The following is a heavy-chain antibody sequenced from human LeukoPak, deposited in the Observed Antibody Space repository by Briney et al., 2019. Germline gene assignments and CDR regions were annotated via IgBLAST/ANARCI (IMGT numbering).Heavy chain of an antibody. D-gene: IGHD3-22*01. V-gene: IGHV3-30*02. CDR3: ARNAHSFDSSGYYFHF. CDR2: IRYDGYKK. CDR1: GFTLSEFG. Sequence: PGGSLRLSCAASGFTLSEFGMHWVRQAPGKGLEWITFIRYDGYKKHYIDSVKGRFTTSRDNSKNTVSLQMSSLRVEDTAVYYCARNAHSFDSSGYYFHFWGQGTRVTDSS. J-gene: IGHJ4*02.